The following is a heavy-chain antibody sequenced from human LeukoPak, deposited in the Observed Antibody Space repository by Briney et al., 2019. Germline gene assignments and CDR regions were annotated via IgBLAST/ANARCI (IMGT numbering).Heavy chain of an antibody. D-gene: IGHD3-16*01. CDR1: GFTFSDYY. V-gene: IGHV3-11*04. Sequence: GGSLRLSCAASGFTFSDYYMSWIRQAPGKGLEWVSYISSSGSTIYYADSVKGRFTISRDNSKKTLYLQMNSLRAEDTAVYYCARGEGFYDYVWGSYGAVDYWGQGTLVTVSS. CDR3: ARGEGFYDYVWGSYGAVDY. CDR2: ISSSGSTI. J-gene: IGHJ4*02.